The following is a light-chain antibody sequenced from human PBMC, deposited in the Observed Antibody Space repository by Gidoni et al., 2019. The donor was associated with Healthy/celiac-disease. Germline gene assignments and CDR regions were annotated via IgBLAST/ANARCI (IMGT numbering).Light chain of an antibody. Sequence: SSELTQDPAVSVALGQTVRITCQGDSLRSYYASWYQQKPGQAPVLVIYGKNNRPSGIPDRFSGSSSGNTASLTITGAQAEDEADYYCNSRDSSGNHSPNWVFGGGTKLTVL. CDR2: GKN. V-gene: IGLV3-19*01. CDR1: SLRSYY. J-gene: IGLJ3*02. CDR3: NSRDSSGNHSPNWV.